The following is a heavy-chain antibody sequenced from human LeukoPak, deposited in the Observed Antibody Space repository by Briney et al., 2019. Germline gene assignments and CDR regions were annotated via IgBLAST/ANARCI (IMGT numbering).Heavy chain of an antibody. CDR1: GGTFSSYA. D-gene: IGHD3-10*01. Sequence: SVKVSCKASGGTFSSYAISWVRQAPGQGLEWMGGIIPIFGTANYAQKFQGRVTITADESTSTAYMELSSLRSEDTAVYYCARGRGWFDLLVHRDYYYGMDVWGQGTTVTVSS. J-gene: IGHJ6*02. V-gene: IGHV1-69*13. CDR2: IIPIFGTA. CDR3: ARGRGWFDLLVHRDYYYGMDV.